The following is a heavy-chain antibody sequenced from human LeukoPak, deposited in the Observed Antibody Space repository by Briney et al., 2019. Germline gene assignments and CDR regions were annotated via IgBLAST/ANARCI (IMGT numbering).Heavy chain of an antibody. V-gene: IGHV1-2*02. CDR3: ARDDSSGYYYFDY. D-gene: IGHD3-22*01. CDR2: INPNSGGT. Sequence: ASVKVSCKASGYTLTGYYMHWVRQAPGQGLEWMGWINPNSGGTNYAQKFQGRVTMTRDTSISTAYMELSRLRSDDTAVYYCARDDSSGYYYFDYWGQGTLVTVSS. J-gene: IGHJ4*02. CDR1: GYTLTGYY.